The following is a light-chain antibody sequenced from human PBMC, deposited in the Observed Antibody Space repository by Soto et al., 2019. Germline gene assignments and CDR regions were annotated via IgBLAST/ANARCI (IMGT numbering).Light chain of an antibody. V-gene: IGKV3-15*01. CDR3: QPRNVWPPVT. CDR1: QSVDIN. J-gene: IGKJ5*01. CDR2: GAS. Sequence: EITLKQPPATLTLFPGESAPLSCRAGQSVDINLAWYQQKPGQAPRLLIYGASARATDVPARFSGSGSGTEFTLTISSLQSEDSAVYYCQPRNVWPPVTFGQGRRPAI.